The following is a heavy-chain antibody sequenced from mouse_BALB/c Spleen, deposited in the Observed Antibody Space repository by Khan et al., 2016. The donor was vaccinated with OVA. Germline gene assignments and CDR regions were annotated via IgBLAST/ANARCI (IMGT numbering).Heavy chain of an antibody. CDR3: ARGGGGDRFAY. V-gene: IGHV1S137*01. CDR1: GYTFTDFT. Sequence: QVQLQQSGAELVRPGVSVKISCKGSGYTFTDFTMHWVKQSHAKSLEWIGVISTYYGDASYNQNFKGKATMTVDKSSSTAYMELARLTSEDSAIYSCARGGGGDRFAYWGQGTLVTVSA. CDR2: ISTYYGDA. J-gene: IGHJ3*01.